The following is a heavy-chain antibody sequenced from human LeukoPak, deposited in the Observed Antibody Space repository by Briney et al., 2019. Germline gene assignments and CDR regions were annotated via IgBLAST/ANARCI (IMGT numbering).Heavy chain of an antibody. CDR1: GGSFSGYY. Sequence: PSETLSLTCAVYGGSFSGYYWSWIRQPPGKGLEWIGEINHSGSTNYNPSLKSRVTISGDTSKKQFSLKLSSVTAADTAVYYCARGPQTYDDILTGLSFWGQGTLVTVSS. CDR2: INHSGST. D-gene: IGHD3-9*01. J-gene: IGHJ4*02. CDR3: ARGPQTYDDILTGLSF. V-gene: IGHV4-34*01.